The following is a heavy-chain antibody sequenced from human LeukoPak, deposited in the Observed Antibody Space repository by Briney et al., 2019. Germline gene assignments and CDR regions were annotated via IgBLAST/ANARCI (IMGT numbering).Heavy chain of an antibody. J-gene: IGHJ4*02. D-gene: IGHD3-3*01. Sequence: GGSLRLSCAASGFTFSSYAMSWVRQAAGKGLEGFSLIGGSGSSTYYADSVTGRFTISRDNSKNTLYLQMNSLRAEDTAVYYCAKGYDDDYWGQGTLVTVSS. CDR3: AKGYDDDY. V-gene: IGHV3-23*01. CDR2: IGGSGSST. CDR1: GFTFSSYA.